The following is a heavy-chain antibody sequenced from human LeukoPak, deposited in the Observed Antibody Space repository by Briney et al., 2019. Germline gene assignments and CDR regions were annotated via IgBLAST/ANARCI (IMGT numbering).Heavy chain of an antibody. V-gene: IGHV4-39*07. Sequence: SETLSLTCTVSGGSISSSSYYWGWIRQPPGKGLEWIGSIYYSGSTYYNPSLKSRVTISVDTSKNRFSLKLSSVTAADTAVYYCAREIAVAGTSVYMDVWGKGTTVTVSS. CDR3: AREIAVAGTSVYMDV. CDR2: IYYSGST. CDR1: GGSISSSSYY. D-gene: IGHD6-19*01. J-gene: IGHJ6*03.